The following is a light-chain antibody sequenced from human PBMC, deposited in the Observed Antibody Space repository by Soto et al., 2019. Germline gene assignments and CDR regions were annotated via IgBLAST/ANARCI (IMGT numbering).Light chain of an antibody. Sequence: SYELTQPPSVSVSPGQTARITCSGDALTKQYGYWYQQKPGQAPVVVIFKDSERPSGIPERFSGSSSGTAVTLTISGVRAEDEANYYCQSADSSGTYRVFGGGTQLTVL. CDR1: ALTKQY. J-gene: IGLJ2*01. CDR3: QSADSSGTYRV. V-gene: IGLV3-25*03. CDR2: KDS.